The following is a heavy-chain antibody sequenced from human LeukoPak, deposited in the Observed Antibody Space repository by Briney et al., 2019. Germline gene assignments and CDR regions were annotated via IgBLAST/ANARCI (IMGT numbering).Heavy chain of an antibody. J-gene: IGHJ4*02. CDR2: IYYSGST. Sequence: PSETLSLTCTVSGDSISSYYWSWIRQPPGMGLEWIGYIYYSGSTNYNPSLKSRVTISVDTSKNQFSLKLSSVTAADTAVYYCARGRAWYMDYWGQGTLVTVSS. CDR3: ARGRAWYMDY. V-gene: IGHV4-59*01. D-gene: IGHD6-19*01. CDR1: GDSISSYY.